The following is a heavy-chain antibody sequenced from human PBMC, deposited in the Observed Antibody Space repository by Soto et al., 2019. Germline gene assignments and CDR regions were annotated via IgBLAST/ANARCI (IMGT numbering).Heavy chain of an antibody. D-gene: IGHD3-3*01. V-gene: IGHV1-8*01. CDR1: GYTFTSYD. Sequence: QVQLVQSGAEVKKPGASVKVSCKASGYTFTSYDINWVRQATGQGLEWMGWMNPNSGNTCYAQKLQGRVTMTRNTSISTAYMELSSLRSEDTAVYYCARGLLVSKLRCLDRGGWFDPWGQGTLVTVSS. CDR2: MNPNSGNT. J-gene: IGHJ5*02. CDR3: ARGLLVSKLRCLDRGGWFDP.